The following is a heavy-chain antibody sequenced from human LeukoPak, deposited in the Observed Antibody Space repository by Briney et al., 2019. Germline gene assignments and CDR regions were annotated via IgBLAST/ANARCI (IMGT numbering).Heavy chain of an antibody. Sequence: GSSVKVSCKASGGTFSSYAISWVRQAPGQGLEWMGRIIPILGIANYAQKFQGRVTITADKSTSTAYMELSRLRSDDTAVYYCARGDYYGSGTYYKKTVDYWGQGTLVTVSS. CDR3: ARGDYYGSGTYYKKTVDY. D-gene: IGHD3-10*01. J-gene: IGHJ4*02. CDR1: GGTFSSYA. CDR2: IIPILGIA. V-gene: IGHV1-69*04.